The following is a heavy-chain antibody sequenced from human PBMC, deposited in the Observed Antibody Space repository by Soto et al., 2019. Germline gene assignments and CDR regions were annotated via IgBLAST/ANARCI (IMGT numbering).Heavy chain of an antibody. CDR2: INSIGTYT. V-gene: IGHV3-11*03. D-gene: IGHD4-17*01. CDR3: ARNYGGNSGVNN. Sequence: GGSLRLSCAASGFTFSDSYMSWIRQAPGKGLEWLSYINSIGTYTKYADSVKGRFTISRDNARNSLYLQMNSLGDDDTAVYYCARNYGGNSGVNNWGQGTLVTVSS. CDR1: GFTFSDSY. J-gene: IGHJ4*02.